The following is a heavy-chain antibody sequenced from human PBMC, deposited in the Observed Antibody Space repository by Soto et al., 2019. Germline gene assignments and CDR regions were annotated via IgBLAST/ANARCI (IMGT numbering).Heavy chain of an antibody. Sequence: SVKVSCKASGGTFSSYAISWVRQAPGQGLEWMGGIIPIFGTASYAQKFQGRVTITADESTSTAYMELSSLRSEDTAVYYCARDSIVVVVAATRNYYYYGMDVWGQGTTVTVSS. CDR2: IIPIFGTA. CDR1: GGTFSSYA. J-gene: IGHJ6*02. CDR3: ARDSIVVVVAATRNYYYYGMDV. V-gene: IGHV1-69*13. D-gene: IGHD2-15*01.